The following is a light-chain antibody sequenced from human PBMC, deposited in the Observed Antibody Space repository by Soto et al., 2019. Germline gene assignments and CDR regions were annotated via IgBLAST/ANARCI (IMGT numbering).Light chain of an antibody. CDR2: DAS. CDR3: QQRSNWPPWT. J-gene: IGKJ1*01. Sequence: EIVLTQSPATLSLSPGERATLSCRASQSVSSYLAWYQQKPGQAPRLLIYDASTSATCIPANFIGSGSATDFTLTISSLEPEDFAAYYCQQRSNWPPWTFGQGTKVEIK. V-gene: IGKV3-11*01. CDR1: QSVSSY.